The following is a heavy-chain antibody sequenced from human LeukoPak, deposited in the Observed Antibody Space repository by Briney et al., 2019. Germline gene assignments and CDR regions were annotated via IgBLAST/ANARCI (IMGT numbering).Heavy chain of an antibody. J-gene: IGHJ4*02. CDR3: ARGHDYSNYLDY. CDR1: GGTFISYA. CDR2: IIPIIGTA. Sequence: ASVKVSCKASGGTFISYAISWVRQAPGQGLEWMGGIIPIIGTANYAQKFQGRVTITADESTSTAYMELSSLRSEDTAVYYCARGHDYSNYLDYWGQGTLVTVSS. V-gene: IGHV1-69*13. D-gene: IGHD4-11*01.